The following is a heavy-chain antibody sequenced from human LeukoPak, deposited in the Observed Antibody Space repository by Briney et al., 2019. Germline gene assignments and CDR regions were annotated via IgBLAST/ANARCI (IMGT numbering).Heavy chain of an antibody. CDR2: IIPIFGTA. J-gene: IGHJ3*02. D-gene: IGHD4-23*01. Sequence: SVKVSCKASGGTFSSYAISWVRQAPGQGLEWMGGIIPIFGTANYAQKFQGRVTITADESTSTAYMELSSLRSEDTAVYYCARTTVVTPFSHAFDIWGQGTMVTVSS. CDR3: ARTTVVTPFSHAFDI. CDR1: GGTFSSYA. V-gene: IGHV1-69*13.